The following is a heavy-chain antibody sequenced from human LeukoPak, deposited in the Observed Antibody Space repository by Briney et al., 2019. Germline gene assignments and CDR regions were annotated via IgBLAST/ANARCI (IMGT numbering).Heavy chain of an antibody. J-gene: IGHJ4*02. V-gene: IGHV3-21*01. CDR1: GFTFSSYS. Sequence: GGSLRLSCAASGFTFSSYSMNWVRQAPGKGLEWVSSISSSSSYIYYADSVKGRFTISRDNAKNSLYLQMNSLRAEDTAVYYCARDREGLWFGELLFLPPFDYWGQGTLVTVSS. D-gene: IGHD3-10*01. CDR2: ISSSSSYI. CDR3: ARDREGLWFGELLFLPPFDY.